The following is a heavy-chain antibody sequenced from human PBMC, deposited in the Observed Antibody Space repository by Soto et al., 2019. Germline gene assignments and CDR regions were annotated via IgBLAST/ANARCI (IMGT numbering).Heavy chain of an antibody. V-gene: IGHV2-5*02. CDR3: AKKGGGDYILGY. CDR2: IYWDDSK. Sequence: QITLKESGPTLVKPTQPLTLTCSFSGFSLSTNGVGVGWIRQPPGKALEWLALIYWDDSKHYSPSLNSRLTITKDTSSILVVLTMTNMAPVDTATYYCAKKGGGDYILGYWGQGTRVTVSS. CDR1: GFSLSTNGVG. D-gene: IGHD4-17*01. J-gene: IGHJ4*02.